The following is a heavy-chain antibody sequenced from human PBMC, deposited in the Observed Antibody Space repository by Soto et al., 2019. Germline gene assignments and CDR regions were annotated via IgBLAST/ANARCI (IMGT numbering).Heavy chain of an antibody. CDR3: AKVAISVDFWSGYYDAFDI. V-gene: IGHV3-23*01. D-gene: IGHD3-3*01. CDR2: ISGSGGST. CDR1: GFTFSSYA. J-gene: IGHJ3*02. Sequence: PGGSLRLSCAASGFTFSSYAMSWVRQAPGKGLEWVSVISGSGGSTYYADSVKGRFTISGDNSKNTLYLQMNSLRAEDTAVYYCAKVAISVDFWSGYYDAFDIWGQGTMVTVSS.